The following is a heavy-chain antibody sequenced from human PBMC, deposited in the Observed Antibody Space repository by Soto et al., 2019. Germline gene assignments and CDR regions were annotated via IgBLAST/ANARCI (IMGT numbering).Heavy chain of an antibody. J-gene: IGHJ4*02. CDR2: FNSISSTI. Sequence: PGGSLRLSCAASGFTFSHYSMNWVRQAPGKGLEWVSYFNSISSTISYADSVKGRFTISRDDAKNSLYLQMNSLRDEDTAVYYCASDTDEVFAFWGQGTLVTVSS. CDR1: GFTFSHYS. CDR3: ASDTDEVFAF. V-gene: IGHV3-48*02.